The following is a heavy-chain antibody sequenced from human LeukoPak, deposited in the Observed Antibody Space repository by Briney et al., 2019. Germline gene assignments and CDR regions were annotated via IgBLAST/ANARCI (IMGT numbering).Heavy chain of an antibody. Sequence: GGSLRLSCAASGFTFSSYGMHWVRQAPGKGLEWVAFIRYDGSIKYYADSVKGRFTISRDNSKNTLYLQMNSLRAEDTAVYYCAIDPGAPGDRGYYYYYMDVWGKGTTVTVSS. CDR3: AIDPGAPGDRGYYYYYMDV. CDR1: GFTFSSYG. D-gene: IGHD7-27*01. CDR2: IRYDGSIK. V-gene: IGHV3-30*02. J-gene: IGHJ6*03.